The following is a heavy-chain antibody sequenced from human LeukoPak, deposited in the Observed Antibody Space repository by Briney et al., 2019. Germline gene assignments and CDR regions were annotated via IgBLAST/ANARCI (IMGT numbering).Heavy chain of an antibody. J-gene: IGHJ4*02. Sequence: GGSLRLSCAASGFTFDDYAMHWVRQAPGKGLEWVSLISGDGGSTYYADSVKGRFTISSDNSKNSLYLQMNSLRAEDTAVYYCARGRPYYYDSSGYNDYWGQGTLVTVSS. CDR2: ISGDGGST. D-gene: IGHD3-22*01. V-gene: IGHV3-43*02. CDR1: GFTFDDYA. CDR3: ARGRPYYYDSSGYNDY.